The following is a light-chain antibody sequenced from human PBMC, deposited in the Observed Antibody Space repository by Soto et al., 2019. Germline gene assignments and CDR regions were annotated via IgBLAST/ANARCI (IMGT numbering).Light chain of an antibody. CDR3: CSYTSTGTYV. V-gene: IGLV2-14*01. Sequence: QSALTQPASVSGSPGQSITISCTGTSSDVGSYNYVSWYQQHPDKAPKLMIYDVSNRPSGVSNRFSGSKSGNTAFLTISGLQADDEADYFCCSYTSTGTYVFGTGTKVTVL. CDR1: SSDVGSYNY. J-gene: IGLJ1*01. CDR2: DVS.